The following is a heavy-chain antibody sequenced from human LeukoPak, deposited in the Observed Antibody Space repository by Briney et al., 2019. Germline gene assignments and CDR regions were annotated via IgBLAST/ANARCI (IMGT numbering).Heavy chain of an antibody. Sequence: SETLSLTCTVSGGSISSYYWNWIRQPAGKGLEWIGRIYISGSTSYNPSLKSRVTMSVDTSKNHSSLKLSSVTAADTAVYYCARGGGRTISYFDYWGQGTLVTVSS. CDR1: GGSISSYY. CDR3: ARGGGRTISYFDY. J-gene: IGHJ4*02. D-gene: IGHD3-9*01. V-gene: IGHV4-4*07. CDR2: IYISGST.